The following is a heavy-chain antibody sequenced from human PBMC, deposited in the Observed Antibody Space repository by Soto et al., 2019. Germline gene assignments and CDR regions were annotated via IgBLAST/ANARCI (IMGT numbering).Heavy chain of an antibody. D-gene: IGHD3-10*01. CDR2: IYYSGST. CDR3: ARVWGYYFDY. CDR1: GDSIGSYY. Sequence: SETLSLTCTVSGDSIGSYYWSWIRQPPGKGLEWIGYIYYSGSTNYNPSLKSRVTISVDTSKNQFSLKLSSVTAADTAVYYCARVWGYYFDYWGQGTLVTVSS. V-gene: IGHV4-59*01. J-gene: IGHJ4*02.